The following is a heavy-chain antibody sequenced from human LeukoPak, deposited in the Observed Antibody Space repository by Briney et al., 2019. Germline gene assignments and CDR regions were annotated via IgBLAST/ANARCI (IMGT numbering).Heavy chain of an antibody. D-gene: IGHD4-17*01. CDR3: ARDTEDNFDY. V-gene: IGHV3-30-3*01. CDR2: ISYDGSNK. CDR1: GFTFSSYA. Sequence: GGSLRLSCAASGFTFSSYAMHWVRQAPGKGLEWVAVISYDGSNKYYADSVKGRFTISRDNSKNTLYLQMNSLRAEDTAVYYCARDTEDNFDYWGQGTLVTVSS. J-gene: IGHJ4*02.